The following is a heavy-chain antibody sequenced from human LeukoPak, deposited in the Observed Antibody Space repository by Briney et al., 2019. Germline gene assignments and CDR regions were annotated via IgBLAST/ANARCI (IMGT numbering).Heavy chain of an antibody. V-gene: IGHV1-2*02. CDR3: ARSSYDFRTIGAFDI. D-gene: IGHD3-3*01. J-gene: IGHJ3*02. CDR1: GYTFTGYY. CDR2: INPNSGGT. Sequence: ASVKVSCKASGYTFTGYYMHWVRQAPGQGLEWMGWINPNSGGTNYAQKFQGRVTMTRDTSISTAYMELSRLRSDDTAVYYCARSSYDFRTIGAFDIWGQGTMVTVSS.